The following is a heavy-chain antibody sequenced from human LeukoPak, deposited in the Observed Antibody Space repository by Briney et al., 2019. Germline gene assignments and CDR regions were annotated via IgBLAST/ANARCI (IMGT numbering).Heavy chain of an antibody. CDR3: AKARGIAAAGTSYFDY. CDR1: GFIFSTYV. CDR2: MSPDGSIK. V-gene: IGHV3-30-3*01. J-gene: IGHJ4*02. Sequence: GRSLRLSCTASGFIFSTYVIHWVRQAPGKGLEWVAVMSPDGSIKLYTDSVKGRFTVSRDNAKNSLYLQMNSLRAEDMALYYCAKARGIAAAGTSYFDYWGQGTLVTVSS. D-gene: IGHD6-13*01.